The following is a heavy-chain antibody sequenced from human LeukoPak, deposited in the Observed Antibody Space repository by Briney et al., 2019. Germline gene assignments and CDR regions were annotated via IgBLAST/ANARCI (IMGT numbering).Heavy chain of an antibody. CDR2: ISAYNGNT. CDR3: ARVRDSSGWYGWAFDI. D-gene: IGHD6-19*01. Sequence: ASVKVSCKASGYTFTSYAMNWVRQAPGQGLEWMGWISAYNGNTNYAQKLQGRVTMTTDTSTSTAYMELRSLRSDDTAVYYCARVRDSSGWYGWAFDIWGQGTMVTVSS. J-gene: IGHJ3*02. V-gene: IGHV1-18*01. CDR1: GYTFTSYA.